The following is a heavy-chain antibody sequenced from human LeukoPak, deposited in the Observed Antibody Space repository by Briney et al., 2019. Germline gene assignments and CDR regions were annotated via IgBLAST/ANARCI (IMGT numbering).Heavy chain of an antibody. Sequence: GGSLRLSCAASGFTFSSYSMNWVRQAPGKGLEWVSYISSSSSTIYYADSVKGRFTISRDNAKNSLYLQMNSLRAEDTAVYYCARVVSYYDILTGYYKGEFDYWGQGTLVTVSS. D-gene: IGHD3-9*01. CDR1: GFTFSSYS. CDR2: ISSSSSTI. V-gene: IGHV3-48*01. J-gene: IGHJ4*02. CDR3: ARVVSYYDILTGYYKGEFDY.